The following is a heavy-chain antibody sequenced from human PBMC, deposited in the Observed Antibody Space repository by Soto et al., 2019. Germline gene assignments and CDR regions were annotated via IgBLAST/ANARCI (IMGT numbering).Heavy chain of an antibody. CDR2: VSSTGST. Sequence: SETLSLTCTVSGGSLNSYYWTWIRQSPGKGLERIGYVSSTGSTNYNPSLKSRLTMSLDTSTNEVSQSLTSVTAADASVYFCARFSPPRKSYDSNPGWFDPWGQGIMVT. CDR1: GGSLNSYY. D-gene: IGHD3-22*01. J-gene: IGHJ5*02. V-gene: IGHV4-59*01. CDR3: ARFSPPRKSYDSNPGWFDP.